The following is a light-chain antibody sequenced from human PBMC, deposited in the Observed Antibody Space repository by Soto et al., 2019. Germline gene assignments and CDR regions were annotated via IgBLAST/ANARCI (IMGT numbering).Light chain of an antibody. CDR2: GAS. J-gene: IGKJ3*01. CDR1: QSVSSRY. Sequence: ENVLTQSPGTLSLSPGEGATLSCRARQSVSSRYLAWYQQKPGQAPRLLIYGASNRATGIPDRFSGSGSGTDFTLTISRLEPEDCAVYYCQQFGGSPLYTFGPGTNVDI. CDR3: QQFGGSPLYT. V-gene: IGKV3-20*01.